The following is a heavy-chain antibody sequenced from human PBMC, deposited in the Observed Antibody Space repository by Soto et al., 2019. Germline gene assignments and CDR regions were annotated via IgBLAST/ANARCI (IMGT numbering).Heavy chain of an antibody. CDR3: ARDRYDSSGYEAPFAC. CDR1: GFTFSSYS. J-gene: IGHJ4*02. CDR2: ISSSSSTI. V-gene: IGHV3-48*02. Sequence: EVQLVESGGGLVQPGGSLRLSCAASGFTFSSYSMNWVRQAPGKGLEWVSYISSSSSTIYYADSVKGRFTISRDNAKNSLYLQMNSLRDEDTAVYYCARDRYDSSGYEAPFACWGQGTLVTVSS. D-gene: IGHD3-22*01.